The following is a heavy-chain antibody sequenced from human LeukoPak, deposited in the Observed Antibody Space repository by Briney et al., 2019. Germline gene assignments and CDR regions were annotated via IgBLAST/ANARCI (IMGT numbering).Heavy chain of an antibody. CDR3: ARSTRYCSSTSCHRGFDP. J-gene: IGHJ5*02. V-gene: IGHV3-21*01. D-gene: IGHD2-2*02. CDR2: ISSSSSYI. Sequence: GGSLRLSCAASGFTFSSYSMNWVRQAPGKGLEWVPSISSSSSYIYYADSVKGRFTISRDNAKNSLYLQMNSLRAEDTAVYYCARSTRYCSSTSCHRGFDPWGQGTLVTVSS. CDR1: GFTFSSYS.